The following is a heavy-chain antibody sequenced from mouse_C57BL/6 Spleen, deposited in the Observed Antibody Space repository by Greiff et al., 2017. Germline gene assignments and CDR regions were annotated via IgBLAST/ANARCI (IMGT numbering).Heavy chain of an antibody. CDR1: GYTFTSYW. D-gene: IGHD1-1*01. V-gene: IGHV1-74*01. CDR2: IHPSASDT. J-gene: IGHJ4*01. Sequence: VQLQQPGAELVKPGASVKVSCKASGYTFTSYWMHWVKQRPGQGLEWIGRIHPSASDTNSNQKFKGKATLTVDKSSSTAYMQRSSLTSEDSAVYYCAMGYGSFYAMDYGGQGTSVTVSS. CDR3: AMGYGSFYAMDY.